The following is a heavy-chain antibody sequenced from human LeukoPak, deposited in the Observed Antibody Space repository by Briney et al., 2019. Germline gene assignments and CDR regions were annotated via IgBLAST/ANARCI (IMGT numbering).Heavy chain of an antibody. V-gene: IGHV1-46*01. CDR3: ARSPTGMIVVAPPDY. D-gene: IGHD3-22*01. CDR2: INPSGGST. J-gene: IGHJ4*02. Sequence: VASVKVSCKASGGTFSSYAISWVRQAPGQGLEWMGIINPSGGSTSYAQKFQGRVTMTRDTSTSTVYMELSSLRSEDTAVYYCARSPTGMIVVAPPDYWGQGTLVTVSS. CDR1: GGTFSSYA.